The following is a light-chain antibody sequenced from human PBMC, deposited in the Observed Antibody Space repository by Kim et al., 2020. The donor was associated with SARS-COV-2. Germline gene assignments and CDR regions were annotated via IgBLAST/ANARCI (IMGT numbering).Light chain of an antibody. J-gene: IGLJ3*02. CDR1: SSNIGSNT. CDR2: RNN. V-gene: IGLV1-44*01. Sequence: QSVLTQPPSASGAPGQRVAISCSGSSSNIGSNTVNWYQQLPGTAPKLLISRNNQRPSGVPDRFSASKSGTSATLAISDLQSEDEADYYCAAWEDTLVGGVFGGGTKVTVL. CDR3: AAWEDTLVGGV.